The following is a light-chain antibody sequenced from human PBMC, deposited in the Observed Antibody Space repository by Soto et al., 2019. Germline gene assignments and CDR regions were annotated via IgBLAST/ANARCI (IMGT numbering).Light chain of an antibody. V-gene: IGLV1-51*01. Sequence: QSVLTQPPSVSAAPGQKVTISCSGSTSNSANNYVSWYQQLPGTAPKLLIYDDRERPSGIPDRFSGSKSGTSATLGITGLQTGDEADYYCGTWDSTLSVGVFGGGTKLTVL. J-gene: IGLJ2*01. CDR3: GTWDSTLSVGV. CDR2: DDR. CDR1: TSNSANNY.